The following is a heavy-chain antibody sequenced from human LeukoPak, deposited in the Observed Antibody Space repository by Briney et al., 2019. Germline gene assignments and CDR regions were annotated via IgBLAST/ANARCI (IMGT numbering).Heavy chain of an antibody. CDR3: ARDGSQWELDI. CDR1: GFTFSSYG. J-gene: IGHJ3*02. V-gene: IGHV3-30*03. CDR2: ISYDGSNK. D-gene: IGHD1-26*01. Sequence: PGRSLRLSCAASGFTFSSYGMHWVRQAPGKGLEWVAVISYDGSNKYYADSVKGRFTISRDNSKNTLYLQMNSLRAEDTAVYYCARDGSQWELDIWGQGTMVTVSS.